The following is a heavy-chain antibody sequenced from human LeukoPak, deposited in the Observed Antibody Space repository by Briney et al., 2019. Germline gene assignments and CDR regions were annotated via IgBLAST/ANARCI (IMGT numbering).Heavy chain of an antibody. Sequence: WVRQVPGRGLEWIGSIYYGGSTYYNPSLKSRVTISVDTSTNQFSLKLSSVTAAGTAVYYCARALGGAHFDIWGHGTMVTVSS. CDR2: IYYGGST. J-gene: IGHJ3*02. D-gene: IGHD3-16*01. CDR3: ARALGGAHFDI. V-gene: IGHV4-39*07.